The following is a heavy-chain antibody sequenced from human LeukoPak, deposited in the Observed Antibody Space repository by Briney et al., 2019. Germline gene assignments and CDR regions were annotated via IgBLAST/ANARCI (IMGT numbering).Heavy chain of an antibody. D-gene: IGHD2-15*01. CDR2: IYHIGST. J-gene: IGHJ4*02. Sequence: PSETLSLTCAVSGYFISSDYYWGWIRQPPGEGLEWIGTIYHIGSTYYNPSLKSRVIISVDTSKNQFSLKLHSVTAADTAVYYCARIYCTGGSCYHHDYWGQGTLVTVSS. CDR1: GYFISSDYY. CDR3: ARIYCTGGSCYHHDY. V-gene: IGHV4-38-2*01.